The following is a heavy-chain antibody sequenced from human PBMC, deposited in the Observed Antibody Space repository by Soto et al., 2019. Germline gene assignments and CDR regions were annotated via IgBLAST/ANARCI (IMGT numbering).Heavy chain of an antibody. CDR3: ASLLRPDYIYYGMDV. CDR2: IYYSGST. CDR1: GGSISSGGYY. V-gene: IGHV4-31*03. D-gene: IGHD1-26*01. J-gene: IGHJ6*02. Sequence: PSETLSLTCTVSGGSISSGGYYWSWIRQHPGKGLEWIGYIYYSGSTYYNPSLKSRVTISVDTSKNQFSLKLSSVTAADTAVYYCASLLRPDYIYYGMDVWGQGTTVTVSS.